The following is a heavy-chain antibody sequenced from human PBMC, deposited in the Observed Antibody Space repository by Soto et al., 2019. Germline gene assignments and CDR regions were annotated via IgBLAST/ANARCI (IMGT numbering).Heavy chain of an antibody. CDR3: ARLYTYGYYHFDH. Sequence: TLSLTCTVSCDSISGGNYYWTWIRQHPGRGLEWIGYIYYTGTTHYSPSLQSRVTMSVDTSKNQISLTLTSLTPADTAVYFCARLYTYGYYHFDHWGQGTLVTVSS. J-gene: IGHJ4*02. V-gene: IGHV4-31*03. CDR1: CDSISGGNYY. CDR2: IYYTGTT. D-gene: IGHD3-22*01.